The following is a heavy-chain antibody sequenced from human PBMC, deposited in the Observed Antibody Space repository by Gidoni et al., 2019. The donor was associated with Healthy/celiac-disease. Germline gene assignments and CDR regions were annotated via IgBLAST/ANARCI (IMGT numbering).Heavy chain of an antibody. CDR2: ISGSGGST. CDR1: GFTFSSYA. J-gene: IGHJ4*02. Sequence: EVQLLESGGGLVQPGGSLRLSCAAYGFTFSSYAMSWVRQAPGKGLEWVSAISGSGGSTYYADSVKGRFTISRDNSKNTLYLQMNSLRAEDTAVYYCAKDRTSGYYPWYFDYWGQVTLVTVSS. CDR3: AKDRTSGYYPWYFDY. D-gene: IGHD3-22*01. V-gene: IGHV3-23*01.